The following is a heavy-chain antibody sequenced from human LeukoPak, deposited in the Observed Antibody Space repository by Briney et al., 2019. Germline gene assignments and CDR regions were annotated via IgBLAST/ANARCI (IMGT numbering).Heavy chain of an antibody. J-gene: IGHJ4*02. V-gene: IGHV4-4*07. CDR3: ARVPGWDSSGWSFDY. D-gene: IGHD6-19*01. CDR2: IYTSGST. Sequence: SETLSLTCTVSGGSISSNYWSWIRQPAGKGLEWIGRIYTSGSTNYNPSPKRRGTMSVDTPKNQSSLKLSSVTDADTAVYYCARVPGWDSSGWSFDYWGQGTLVTVSS. CDR1: GGSISSNY.